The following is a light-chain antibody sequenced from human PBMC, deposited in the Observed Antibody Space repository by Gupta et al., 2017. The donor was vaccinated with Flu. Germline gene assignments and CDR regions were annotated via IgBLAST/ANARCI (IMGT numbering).Light chain of an antibody. CDR1: SNDVGGSNR. V-gene: IGLV2-11*01. J-gene: IGLJ1*01. CDR2: DVT. Sequence: QSAPTQPRSVSGSPGQSVTISCPGSSNDVGGSNRVSWYQQRPGKAPKLLLYDVTERPSGVPDRFSGSKSGNTASLTISGLQADEEADYYCSSYAGRVTWVFGTGTTVTVL. CDR3: SSYAGRVTWV.